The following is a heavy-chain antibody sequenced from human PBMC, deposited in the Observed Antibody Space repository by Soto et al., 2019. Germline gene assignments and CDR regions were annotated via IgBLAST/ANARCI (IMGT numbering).Heavy chain of an antibody. J-gene: IGHJ4*02. CDR3: ARDLPVIAVAGILDY. CDR2: ISAHNGNT. Sequence: ASVKVSCKASGYTFTSYGISWVRQAPGQGLEWMGWISAHNGNTNYAQKLEGRVTMTTDTSTSTAYMELRSLRSDDTAVFYCARDLPVIAVAGILDYWGQGTLVIVSS. CDR1: GYTFTSYG. D-gene: IGHD6-19*01. V-gene: IGHV1-18*01.